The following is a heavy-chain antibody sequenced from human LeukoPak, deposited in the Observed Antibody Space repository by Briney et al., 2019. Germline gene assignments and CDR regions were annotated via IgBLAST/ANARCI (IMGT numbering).Heavy chain of an antibody. D-gene: IGHD6-19*01. CDR1: GGSISTYY. CDR3: ARPVAGTVDAFDI. CDR2: IYYSGST. V-gene: IGHV4-59*08. J-gene: IGHJ3*02. Sequence: SETLSLTCTVSGGSISTYYWSWIRPPPGKGLEWIGYIYYSGSTNYNPSLKSRVTISVDTSKNQFSLKLSSVTAADTAVFYCARPVAGTVDAFDIWGQGTMVTVSS.